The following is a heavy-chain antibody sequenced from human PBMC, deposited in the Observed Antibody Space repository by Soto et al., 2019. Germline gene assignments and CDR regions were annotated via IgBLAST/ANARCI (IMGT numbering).Heavy chain of an antibody. Sequence: QVQLVQSGAEVKKPGSSVKVSCKASGGTFSSYTISWVRQAPGQGLEWMGRIIPILGIANYAQKFQGRVTFPAENSRSTAKRGRRGLRLEDTAVFYCARVRPPASQQREKSQTLDAFDIGGKGTMVTVSS. D-gene: IGHD6-13*01. CDR1: GGTFSSYT. CDR2: IIPILGIA. V-gene: IGHV1-69*02. CDR3: ARVRPPASQQREKSQTLDAFDI. J-gene: IGHJ3*02.